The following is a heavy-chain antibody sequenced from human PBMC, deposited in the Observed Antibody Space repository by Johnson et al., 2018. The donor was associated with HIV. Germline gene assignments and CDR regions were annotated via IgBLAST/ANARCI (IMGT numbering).Heavy chain of an antibody. Sequence: VQLVESGGGLVQPGGSLRLSCAASGFSFDDYGISWVRQAPGKGLEWVSDINWNGGSTDYADSVKGRFTISRDNAKNSLYLQMNSLRAEGTAVYSCARDRGGYYYDSSGLDAFDIWGQGTMVTVSS. CDR3: ARDRGGYYYDSSGLDAFDI. J-gene: IGHJ3*02. V-gene: IGHV3-20*04. D-gene: IGHD3-22*01. CDR1: GFSFDDYG. CDR2: INWNGGST.